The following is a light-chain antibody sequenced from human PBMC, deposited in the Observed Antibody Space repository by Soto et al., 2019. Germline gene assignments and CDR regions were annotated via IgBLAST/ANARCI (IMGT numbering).Light chain of an antibody. J-gene: IGLJ3*02. Sequence: QSALTQPASVSGSPGQSVTISCTGTTRDVGGHDFVSWYRQYPGKAPQLLIYEVTNRPSGVSNRFSGSKSGNTASLTISGLQADDESDYYCSSYTTSRSLVFGGGTQLTVL. CDR1: TRDVGGHDF. CDR2: EVT. V-gene: IGLV2-14*01. CDR3: SSYTTSRSLV.